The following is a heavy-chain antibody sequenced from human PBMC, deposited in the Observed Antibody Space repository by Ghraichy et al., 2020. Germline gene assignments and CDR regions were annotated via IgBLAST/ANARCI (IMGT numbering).Heavy chain of an antibody. Sequence: GGSLRLSCAASGFTFNSYWMSWVRQAPGKGLEWVANIKHDGSERYYVNSVKGRFTISRDNAQNSLYLQMNSLRAEDTAVYYCARDLASPYYGMDVWGQGTTVTVSS. V-gene: IGHV3-7*01. J-gene: IGHJ6*02. CDR1: GFTFNSYW. CDR2: IKHDGSER. CDR3: ARDLASPYYGMDV.